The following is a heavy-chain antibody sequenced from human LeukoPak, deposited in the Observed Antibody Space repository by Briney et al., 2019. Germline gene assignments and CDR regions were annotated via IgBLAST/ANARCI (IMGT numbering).Heavy chain of an antibody. CDR1: GFTFSSYG. J-gene: IGHJ4*02. CDR3: RDPFDY. CDR2: IRYDGSDK. V-gene: IGHV3-30*02. Sequence: GGSLRLSCAASGFTFSSYGMHWVRQAPGKGLEWVAFIRYDGSDKFYADSVKGRFTISRDNSKNTLYLQMNSLRVEDTAVYYCRDPFDYWGQGTLVTVSS. D-gene: IGHD2/OR15-2a*01.